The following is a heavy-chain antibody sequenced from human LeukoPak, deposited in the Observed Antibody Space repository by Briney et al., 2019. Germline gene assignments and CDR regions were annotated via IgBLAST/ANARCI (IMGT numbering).Heavy chain of an antibody. CDR3: ARGSGDGYNYHSEVPDDAFDI. CDR2: INHNSGGT. J-gene: IGHJ3*02. CDR1: GYTFTGYY. D-gene: IGHD5-24*01. Sequence: GASVKVSCKASGYTFTGYYMHWVRQAPGQGLEWMGWINHNSGGTNYAQKFQGRVTMTRDTSISTAYMELSRLRSDDTAVYYCARGSGDGYNYHSEVPDDAFDIWGQGTMVTVSS. V-gene: IGHV1-2*02.